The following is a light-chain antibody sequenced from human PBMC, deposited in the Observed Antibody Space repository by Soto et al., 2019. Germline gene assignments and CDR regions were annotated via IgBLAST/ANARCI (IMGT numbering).Light chain of an antibody. V-gene: IGKV3-20*01. CDR3: QQYGTSPST. CDR2: AAS. Sequence: EIVLTQTPGILSLSPGERATLSCRASQSVRTNNLAWYQQKPGQAPRLLMYAASSRATGIPDRFSGSGSGTDFTLTISGLEPEDFAVYFCQQYGTSPSTFGQGTQLEIK. CDR1: QSVRTNN. J-gene: IGKJ2*01.